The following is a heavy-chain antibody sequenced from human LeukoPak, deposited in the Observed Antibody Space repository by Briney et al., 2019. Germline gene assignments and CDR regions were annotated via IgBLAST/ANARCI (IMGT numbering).Heavy chain of an antibody. CDR1: GFTFYSYA. D-gene: IGHD6-13*01. CDR2: FSGSGGSI. V-gene: IGHV3-23*01. J-gene: IGHJ4*02. Sequence: GGSLRFSCAASGFTFYSYAMNWVRQTPGKGLEWVSTFSGSGGSIYYADSVKGRFTISRDNSKNTLYLQMKSLRAEDTGLYYCARDTRHLSSTRGGLKESRGAFFDYWGQGTLVTVSS. CDR3: ARDTRHLSSTRGGLKESRGAFFDY.